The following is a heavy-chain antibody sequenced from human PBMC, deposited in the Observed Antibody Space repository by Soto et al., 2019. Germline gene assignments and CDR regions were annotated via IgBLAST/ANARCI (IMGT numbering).Heavy chain of an antibody. CDR2: ISYDGSNK. CDR1: GFTFSSYG. J-gene: IGHJ4*02. V-gene: IGHV3-30*03. Sequence: QVQLVESGGGVVQPGRSLRLSCAASGFTFSSYGMHWVRQAPGKGLEWVAVISYDGSNKYYADSVKGRFTISRDNSKNTLYLQMNSLRAEDTAVYYCARDLHGGEGYWGQGTLVTVSS. D-gene: IGHD3-16*01. CDR3: ARDLHGGEGY.